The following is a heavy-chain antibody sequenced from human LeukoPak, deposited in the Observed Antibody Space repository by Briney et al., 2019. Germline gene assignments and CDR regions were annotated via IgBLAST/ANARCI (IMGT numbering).Heavy chain of an antibody. J-gene: IGHJ4*02. CDR3: AKGGGYGSGSFYY. CDR1: GFTFRIYG. Sequence: GGSLRLSCAASGFTFRIYGMSGVRQAPGKGREWGSTMSGSGGSTFYADSVKGRFTISRDNSKNTLYLQMNRLSAEDTDVYFCAKGGGYGSGSFYYWGQGPLVTVSS. V-gene: IGHV3-23*01. CDR2: MSGSGGST. D-gene: IGHD3-10*01.